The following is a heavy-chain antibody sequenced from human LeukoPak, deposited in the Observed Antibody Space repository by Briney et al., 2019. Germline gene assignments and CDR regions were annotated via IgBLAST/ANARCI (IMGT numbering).Heavy chain of an antibody. Sequence: GGSLRLSCAASGFTFSSYAMSWVRQAPGKGLVWVSRINSDGSSISYADSVKGRFTISRDNAKNSLYLQMNSLRAEDTAVYYCARDLGSGWYLDYYYYGMDVWGQGTTVTVSS. CDR3: ARDLGSGWYLDYYYYGMDV. CDR2: INSDGSSI. D-gene: IGHD6-19*01. V-gene: IGHV3-74*01. CDR1: GFTFSSYA. J-gene: IGHJ6*02.